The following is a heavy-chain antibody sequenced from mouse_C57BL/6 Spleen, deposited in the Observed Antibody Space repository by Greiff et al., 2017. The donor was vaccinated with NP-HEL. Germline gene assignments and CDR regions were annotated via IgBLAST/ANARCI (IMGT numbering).Heavy chain of an antibody. J-gene: IGHJ4*01. D-gene: IGHD2-4*01. CDR3: ARRGGLRPYYYAMDY. V-gene: IGHV1-52*01. CDR2: IDPSDSET. CDR1: GYTFTSYW. Sequence: QVQLQQPGAELVRPGSSVKLSCKASGYTFTSYWMHWVKQRPIQGLEWIGNIDPSDSETHYNQKFKDKATLTVDKSSSTAYMQLSSLTSEDSAVYYCARRGGLRPYYYAMDYWGQGTSVTVSS.